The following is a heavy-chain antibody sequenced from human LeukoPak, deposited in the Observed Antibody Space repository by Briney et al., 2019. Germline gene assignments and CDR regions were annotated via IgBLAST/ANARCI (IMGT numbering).Heavy chain of an antibody. CDR3: ARGFSGSFLGF. J-gene: IGHJ4*02. D-gene: IGHD1-26*01. CDR2: IDYSSTYI. V-gene: IGHV3-21*01. CDR1: GFTFSSYN. Sequence: PGGSLRLSCAASGFTFSSYNMNWVRQAPGKGLEWVSSIDYSSTYIYYADSVKGRFTISRDNAKNSLYLQMNSLRAEDTAVYYCARGFSGSFLGFWGQGTLVTVSS.